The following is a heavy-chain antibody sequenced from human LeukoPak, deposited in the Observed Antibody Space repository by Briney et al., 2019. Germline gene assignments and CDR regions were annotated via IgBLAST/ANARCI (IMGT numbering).Heavy chain of an antibody. J-gene: IGHJ4*02. CDR1: GIPFSGYY. CDR2: ISSSSSYT. CDR3: AAGTAADF. V-gene: IGHV3-11*03. D-gene: IGHD6-13*01. Sequence: GGSLRLSCAVSGIPFSGYYMNWIRQAPGKGLEWISYISSSSSYTDYADSVKGRFTISRDNAKSALYLHLNSLRLEDTAVYYCAAGTAADFWGQGTLVTVSS.